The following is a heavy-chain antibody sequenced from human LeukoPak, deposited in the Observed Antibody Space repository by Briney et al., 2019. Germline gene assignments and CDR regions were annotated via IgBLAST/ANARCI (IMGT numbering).Heavy chain of an antibody. CDR3: ARDHYDILPGYYTGLDY. D-gene: IGHD3-9*01. J-gene: IGHJ4*02. CDR2: SSSSSSYI. CDR1: GFTFSSNS. Sequence: GGSLTLSCAASGFTFSSNSMNWVWQGPRKGQEWVSSSSSSSSYIYYANSVKGRFTISRDNAKNSLYLQMNSLRAEDTAVYYCARDHYDILPGYYTGLDYCGQGTLVTVSS. V-gene: IGHV3-21*01.